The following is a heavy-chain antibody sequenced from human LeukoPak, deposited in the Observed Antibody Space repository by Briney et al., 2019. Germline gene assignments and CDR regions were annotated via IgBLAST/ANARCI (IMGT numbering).Heavy chain of an antibody. J-gene: IGHJ4*02. CDR3: ARLFGGVTTYDY. CDR2: MKGDGSHI. CDR1: GFTFSTNW. V-gene: IGHV3-7*01. D-gene: IGHD2-8*02. Sequence: GGSLRLSCAASGFTFSTNWMSWVRQAPGGGLQWVASMKGDGSHIYYVDSVKGRFIISRDNARNSLYLQISSLRVEDTAIYYCARLFGGVTTYDYWGQGAQVTVSS.